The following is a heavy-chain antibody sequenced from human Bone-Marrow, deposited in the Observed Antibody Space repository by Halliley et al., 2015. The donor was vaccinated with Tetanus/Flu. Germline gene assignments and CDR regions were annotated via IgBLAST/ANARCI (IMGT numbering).Heavy chain of an antibody. CDR3: ASDSERDTTMAYWYFDL. CDR1: GGSFSSKP. J-gene: IGHJ2*01. D-gene: IGHD5-18*01. Sequence: QVQLVQSGAEAKKPGSSVKVSCKASGGSFSSKPISWVRQAPGQGLEWMGGIIPILGTPNYAQKFQDRITITADESTSTVYLELTSLRFEDTAVYFCASDSERDTTMAYWYFDLWGRGTLVTVSS. CDR2: IIPILGTP. V-gene: IGHV1-69*01.